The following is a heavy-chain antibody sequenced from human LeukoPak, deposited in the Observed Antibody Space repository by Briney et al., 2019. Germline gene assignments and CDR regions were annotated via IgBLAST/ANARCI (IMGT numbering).Heavy chain of an antibody. V-gene: IGHV3-23*01. D-gene: IGHD1-26*01. CDR3: AKGSGSYSLDY. CDR2: ISGSGGST. Sequence: GGSLRLSCAASGFTVTGNYMSWVRQAPGKGPEWVSAISGSGGSTYYADSVKGRSTISRDNSKNTLYLQMNSLRAEDTAVYYCAKGSGSYSLDYWGQGTLVTVSS. CDR1: GFTVTGNY. J-gene: IGHJ4*02.